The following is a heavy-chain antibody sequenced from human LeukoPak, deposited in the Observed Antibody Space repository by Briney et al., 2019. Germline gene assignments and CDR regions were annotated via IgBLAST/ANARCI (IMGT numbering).Heavy chain of an antibody. CDR1: GGSISSTTYY. D-gene: IGHD4-17*01. V-gene: IGHV4-39*01. CDR2: INHSGST. J-gene: IGHJ4*02. CDR3: ATAITVTTLGFFDY. Sequence: SETLSLTCTVSGGSISSTTYYWGWVRQPPGKGLEWIGEINHSGSTNYNPSLKSRVTISVDTSKNQFSLKLSSVTAADTAVYYCATAITVTTLGFFDYWGQGTLVTVSS.